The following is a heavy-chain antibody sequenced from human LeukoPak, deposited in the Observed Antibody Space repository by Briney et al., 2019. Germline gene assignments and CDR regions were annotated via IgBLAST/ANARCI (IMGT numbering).Heavy chain of an antibody. Sequence: GGSLRLSCAASGFSFENYNMNWVRQAPGQGLEWVSSISSSSSYIYYADSVKGRFTISRDNAKNSLYLQMNSLRVEDTAVYYCARGPLDSFDIWGQGTMVTVSS. CDR3: ARGPLDSFDI. J-gene: IGHJ3*02. V-gene: IGHV3-21*01. CDR2: ISSSSSYI. CDR1: GFSFENYN.